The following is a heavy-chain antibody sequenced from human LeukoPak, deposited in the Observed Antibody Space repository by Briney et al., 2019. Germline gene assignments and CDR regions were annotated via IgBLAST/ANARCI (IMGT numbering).Heavy chain of an antibody. CDR3: ARQVDYSNYGFDY. CDR2: IKQDGSEK. Sequence: GGSLRLSCAASGLTFSSYWMSWVRQAPGKGLEWVANIKQDGSEKYYVDSVKGRFTISRDNAKNPLYLQMNSLRAEDTAVYYCARQVDYSNYGFDYWGQGTLVTVSS. CDR1: GLTFSSYW. J-gene: IGHJ4*02. V-gene: IGHV3-7*01. D-gene: IGHD4-11*01.